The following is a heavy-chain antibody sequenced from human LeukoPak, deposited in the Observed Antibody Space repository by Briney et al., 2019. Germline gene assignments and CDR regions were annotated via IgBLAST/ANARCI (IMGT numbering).Heavy chain of an antibody. D-gene: IGHD6-13*01. CDR1: GGTFSSYA. V-gene: IGHV1-69*04. CDR2: IIPILGIA. J-gene: IGHJ4*02. Sequence: SVKVSCKASGGTFSSYAISCVRQAPGQGLEWMGRIIPILGIANYAQKFQGRVTVTADKSTSTAYMELSSLRSEDTAVYYCARDIAAAGTYGYWGQGTLVTVSS. CDR3: ARDIAAAGTYGY.